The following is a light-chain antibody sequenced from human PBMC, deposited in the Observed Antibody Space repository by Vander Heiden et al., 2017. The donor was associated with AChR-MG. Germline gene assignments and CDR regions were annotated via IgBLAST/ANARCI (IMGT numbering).Light chain of an antibody. J-gene: IGKJ1*01. CDR2: AAS. CDR3: QQSDSTYWT. V-gene: IGKV1-39*01. Sequence: DIQMTQSPSSLSASEGDRVTITCRASQSITTYLNWYQQKPGKAPKLLIYAASSLQVGVPSRFSGSGSGTDFTLTISSLQPEDFATYFCQQSDSTYWTFGQGTKVEIK. CDR1: QSITTY.